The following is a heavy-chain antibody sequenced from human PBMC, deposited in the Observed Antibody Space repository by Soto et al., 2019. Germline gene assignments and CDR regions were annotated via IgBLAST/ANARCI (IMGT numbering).Heavy chain of an antibody. CDR3: ARTRLQSAFDI. V-gene: IGHV1-18*01. CDR2: VSPYNGNT. D-gene: IGHD4-4*01. Sequence: ASVKVSCKASGYTFSNYGISWVRQAPGQGLEWMGRVSPYNGNTNYEQKLQGRVTMTTDTSTSTAYMELRSLRSDDTAVYYCARTRLQSAFDIWGQGTMVTVSS. CDR1: GYTFSNYG. J-gene: IGHJ3*02.